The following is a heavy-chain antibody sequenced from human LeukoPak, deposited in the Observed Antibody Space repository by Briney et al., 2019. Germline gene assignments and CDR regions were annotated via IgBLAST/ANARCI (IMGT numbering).Heavy chain of an antibody. Sequence: GWSLRLSCAASGFTFSSYAMSWVRQGPGKGLEWVSVISDSGGIPYYADSVKGRFTISRDNSKNTLYLQMNSLRAEDTAVYYCAKEIRLVEKLFDYWGQGTLVTVSS. V-gene: IGHV3-23*01. CDR2: ISDSGGIP. CDR1: GFTFSSYA. CDR3: AKEIRLVEKLFDY. J-gene: IGHJ4*02. D-gene: IGHD6-19*01.